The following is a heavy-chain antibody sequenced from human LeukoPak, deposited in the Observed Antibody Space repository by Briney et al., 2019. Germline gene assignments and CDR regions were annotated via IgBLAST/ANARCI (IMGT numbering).Heavy chain of an antibody. D-gene: IGHD2/OR15-2a*01. CDR1: GGSISSSNW. CDR3: ARARFLNAAPYYYYGMDV. V-gene: IGHV4-4*02. J-gene: IGHJ6*02. CDR2: IYHSGST. Sequence: PSETLSLTCAVSGGSISSSNWWSWVRQPPGKGLEWIGEIYHSGSTNYNPSLKSRVTISVDKSKNQFSLKLSSVTAADTAVYYCARARFLNAAPYYYYGMDVWGQGTTVTVSS.